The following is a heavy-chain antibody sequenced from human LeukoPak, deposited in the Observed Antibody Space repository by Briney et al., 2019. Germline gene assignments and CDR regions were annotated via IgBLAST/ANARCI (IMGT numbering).Heavy chain of an antibody. CDR3: TRGSIAYYYMDV. CDR1: GGSISSSSYY. CDR2: IYYSGST. V-gene: IGHV4-39*07. J-gene: IGHJ6*03. Sequence: PETLSLTCTVSGGSISSSSYYWGWIRQPPGKGLEWIGSIYYSGSTYYNPSLKSRVTISVDTSKNQFSLKLSSVTAADTAVYYCTRGSIAYYYMDVWGKGTTVTISS. D-gene: IGHD3-22*01.